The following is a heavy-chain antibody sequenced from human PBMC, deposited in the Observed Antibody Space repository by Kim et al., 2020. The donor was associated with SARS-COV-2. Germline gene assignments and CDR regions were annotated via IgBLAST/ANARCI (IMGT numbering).Heavy chain of an antibody. V-gene: IGHV5-51*01. CDR1: GYSFTRYW. J-gene: IGHJ4*02. CDR3: AIYGDYYDSSGRASSDY. CDR2: IYPGDSDT. D-gene: IGHD3-22*01. Sequence: GESLKISCKGSGYSFTRYWIGWVRQMPGKGLEWMGIIYPGDSDTRYSPSFQGQVTISADKSISTAYLQWSSLKASDTAMYYCAIYGDYYDSSGRASSDYWGQGTLVTVSS.